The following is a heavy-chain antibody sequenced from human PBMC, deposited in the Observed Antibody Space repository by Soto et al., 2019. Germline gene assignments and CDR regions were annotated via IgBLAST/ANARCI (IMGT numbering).Heavy chain of an antibody. CDR2: IWNDGSNK. J-gene: IGHJ3*02. D-gene: IGHD6-13*01. CDR1: GFTFSSYG. CDR3: AKQQLAALDI. V-gene: IGHV3-33*06. Sequence: GGSLRLSCAASGFTFSSYGMHWVRQAPGKGLEWVSVIWNDGSNKNYADTVKGRFTISRDNSKNTVYLEMDTLRTEDTAVYYCAKQQLAALDIWGQGTVVTVSS.